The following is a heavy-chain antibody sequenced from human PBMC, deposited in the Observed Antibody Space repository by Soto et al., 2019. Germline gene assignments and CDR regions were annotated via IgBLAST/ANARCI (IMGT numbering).Heavy chain of an antibody. CDR3: AKRRGDHSNYSWGIDV. D-gene: IGHD4-4*01. J-gene: IGHJ6*02. Sequence: GGSLRLSCAASGFTFSDYAMHWVRQAPGKGLEWVAVVSHDGRNTHYADSVKGRFTISRDSSKNTVSLEMTSLRAEDTAVYYCAKRRGDHSNYSWGIDVWGQGTTVTVSS. V-gene: IGHV3-30*18. CDR1: GFTFSDYA. CDR2: VSHDGRNT.